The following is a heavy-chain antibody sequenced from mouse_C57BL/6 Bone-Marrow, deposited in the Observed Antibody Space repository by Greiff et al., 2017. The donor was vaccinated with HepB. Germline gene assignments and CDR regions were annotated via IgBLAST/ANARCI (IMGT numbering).Heavy chain of an antibody. J-gene: IGHJ3*01. CDR3: ARYDSSGYGFAY. D-gene: IGHD3-2*02. CDR1: GYTFTSYW. V-gene: IGHV1-64*01. CDR2: IHPNSGST. Sequence: VQLQQPGAELVKPGASVKLSCKASGYTFTSYWMHWVKQRPGQGLEWIGMIHPNSGSTNYNEKFKSKATLTVDKSSSTAYMQLSSLTSEDSAVYYCARYDSSGYGFAYWGQGTLVTVSA.